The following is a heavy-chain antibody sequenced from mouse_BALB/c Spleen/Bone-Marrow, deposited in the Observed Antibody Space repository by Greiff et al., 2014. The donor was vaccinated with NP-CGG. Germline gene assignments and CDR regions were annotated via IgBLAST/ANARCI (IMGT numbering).Heavy chain of an antibody. J-gene: IGHJ4*01. CDR3: ARLGLRLAMDY. Sequence: EVQLQQSGPELVKPGASMKISCKASGYSFTGYTINWVKQSHGKHLERIGLINPYNDDTNYNQKFKGKATLTVDKSSSTAYMELLSLTSEDSTVYYCARLGLRLAMDYWGQGTSVTVSS. D-gene: IGHD2-2*01. V-gene: IGHV1-26*01. CDR2: INPYNDDT. CDR1: GYSFTGYT.